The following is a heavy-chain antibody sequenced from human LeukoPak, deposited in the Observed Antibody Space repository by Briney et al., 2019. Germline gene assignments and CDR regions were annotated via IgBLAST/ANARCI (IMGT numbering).Heavy chain of an antibody. D-gene: IGHD3-22*01. V-gene: IGHV3-23*01. CDR2: IRHSDGNT. Sequence: GGSLRLSCAASGFTFSSSDMSWVRQAPGSGLEWVSSIRHSDGNTYYADSVMGRFTISRDNSKNTLYLQMNSLRAEDTAVYYCAKDPLNYYDSSGHGWFDPWGQGTLVTVSS. CDR1: GFTFSSSD. J-gene: IGHJ5*02. CDR3: AKDPLNYYDSSGHGWFDP.